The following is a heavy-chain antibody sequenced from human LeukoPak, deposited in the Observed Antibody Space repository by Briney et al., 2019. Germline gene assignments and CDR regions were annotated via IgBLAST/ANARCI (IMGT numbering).Heavy chain of an antibody. J-gene: IGHJ3*01. D-gene: IGHD3-22*01. Sequence: PGGSLRLSCAASGFIFSSYSMSWVRQAPGKGLEWVSVITGSGGNTYYADSVKGRFTISRDNSRNTLYLQMNSLGAEDTAVYYCAKSPAYYFDTSGFSDAFDLWGQGTMVTVSS. CDR3: AKSPAYYFDTSGFSDAFDL. CDR1: GFIFSSYS. V-gene: IGHV3-23*01. CDR2: ITGSGGNT.